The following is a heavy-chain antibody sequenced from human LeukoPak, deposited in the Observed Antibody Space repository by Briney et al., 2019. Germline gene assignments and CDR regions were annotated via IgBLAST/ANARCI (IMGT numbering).Heavy chain of an antibody. CDR3: ARVPHMVRGDWSFDY. J-gene: IGHJ4*02. V-gene: IGHV1-2*02. D-gene: IGHD3-10*01. Sequence: ASVKVSCKASGYTFTGYYMHWVRQAPGQGLAWVGWINPNSGGTNYAQKFQGRVTMTRDTSIRTAYMELSRLRSDDTAVYYCARVPHMVRGDWSFDYWGQGTLVTVSS. CDR2: INPNSGGT. CDR1: GYTFTGYY.